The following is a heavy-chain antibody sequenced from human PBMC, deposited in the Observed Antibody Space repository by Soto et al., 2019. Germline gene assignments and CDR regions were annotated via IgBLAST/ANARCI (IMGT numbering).Heavy chain of an antibody. CDR2: ISYDGTYR. Sequence: GGSLRLSCIASGFTFSTHGMHWVRQAPGRGLEWVAVISYDGTYRYYADSVRGRFTISRDNSKNTLYLEMNSLRDEDTAVYHCAKDFGQSRYCINGVCFPDYWGQGTLVTVSS. V-gene: IGHV3-30*18. J-gene: IGHJ4*02. CDR3: AKDFGQSRYCINGVCFPDY. CDR1: GFTFSTHG. D-gene: IGHD2-8*01.